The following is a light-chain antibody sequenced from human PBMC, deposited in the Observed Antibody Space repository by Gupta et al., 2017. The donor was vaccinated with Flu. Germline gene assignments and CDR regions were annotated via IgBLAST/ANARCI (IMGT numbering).Light chain of an antibody. CDR2: KAS. Sequence: DIQMTQSPSTLSASVGDRVTITCRASQSISSWLAWYQQKPGKAPKLLIYKASSLESGSPSRFSGSGSGTXFTLTIXSLQPDDFATYYCQQYNSYPGTFGXGTKVDIK. J-gene: IGKJ1*01. CDR1: QSISSW. CDR3: QQYNSYPGT. V-gene: IGKV1-5*03.